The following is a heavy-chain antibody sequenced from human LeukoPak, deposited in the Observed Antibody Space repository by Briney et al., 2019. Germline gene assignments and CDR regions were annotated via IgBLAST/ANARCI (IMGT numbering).Heavy chain of an antibody. D-gene: IGHD1-1*01. CDR1: GYTFTGYY. CDR2: INPNSGGT. Sequence: WASVKVSCKASGYTFTGYYMHWVRQAPGQGLEWMGWINPNSGGTNYAQKFQGRVTMTRDTSISTAYMELSSLRSEDTAVYYCARCNLDRRYNWFDPWGQGTLVTVSS. V-gene: IGHV1-2*02. CDR3: ARCNLDRRYNWFDP. J-gene: IGHJ5*02.